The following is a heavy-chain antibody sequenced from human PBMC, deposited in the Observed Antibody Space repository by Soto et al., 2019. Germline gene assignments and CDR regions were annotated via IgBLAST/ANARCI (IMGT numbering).Heavy chain of an antibody. V-gene: IGHV4-4*02. CDR2: IYHSGST. Sequence: QVQLQESGPGLVKPSGTLSLTCAVSGGSISSSYWWSWVRQPPGKGLEWIGDIYHSGSTNYNTSLNSRVTISVDTSKNQFALKVTSVTAADTAVYYCARVSGSYYYGMDVWGQGTTVTVSS. CDR3: ARVSGSYYYGMDV. CDR1: GGSISSSYW. J-gene: IGHJ6*02.